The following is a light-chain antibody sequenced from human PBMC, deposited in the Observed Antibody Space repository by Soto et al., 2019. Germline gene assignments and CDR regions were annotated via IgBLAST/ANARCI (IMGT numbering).Light chain of an antibody. J-gene: IGKJ1*01. CDR3: QQYNNWHPKMA. CDR2: GAS. CDR1: QSVSSD. Sequence: PGETATLSCRASQSVSSDLAWYQQRPGQAPRLLIYGASTRATGIPARFRGSGSGTEFRLTISSLQSEDFATYYCQQYNNWHPKMAFGRGTKVEIK. V-gene: IGKV3-15*01.